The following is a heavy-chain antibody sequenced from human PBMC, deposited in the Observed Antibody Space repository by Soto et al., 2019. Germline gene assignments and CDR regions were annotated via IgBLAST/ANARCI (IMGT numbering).Heavy chain of an antibody. CDR3: ARDAPPEDY. Sequence: QVQLVQSGAEVKKPGASVKVSCKASGYTFTSYAISWVRQAPGQGLEWMGWVSAYNGNTNYAQKLQGRVTMTTYTPTSTDYMKLRSLRSDDTAVYYCARDAPPEDYWGQGTLVTVSS. CDR2: VSAYNGNT. V-gene: IGHV1-18*01. J-gene: IGHJ4*02. CDR1: GYTFTSYA.